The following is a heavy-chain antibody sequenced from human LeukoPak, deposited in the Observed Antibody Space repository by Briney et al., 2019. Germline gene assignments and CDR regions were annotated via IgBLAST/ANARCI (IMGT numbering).Heavy chain of an antibody. J-gene: IGHJ3*02. CDR2: ISGSGGST. D-gene: IGHD5-24*01. Sequence: GGSLRLSCAASGFTFSSYAMSWVRQAPGEGLGWVSAISGSGGSTYYADSVKGRFTISRENSKNTLYLQMNSLRAEDTAVYYCAKGDARGDGYNLDAFDIWGQGTMVTVSS. CDR1: GFTFSSYA. CDR3: AKGDARGDGYNLDAFDI. V-gene: IGHV3-23*01.